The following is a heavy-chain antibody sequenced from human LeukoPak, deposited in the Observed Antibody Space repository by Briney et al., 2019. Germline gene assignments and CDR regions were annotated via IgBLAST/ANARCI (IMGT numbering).Heavy chain of an antibody. J-gene: IGHJ4*02. CDR3: EKSHITRYPLQYYFDL. CDR1: GFTFSSYA. CDR2: ISVTGDIT. V-gene: IGHV3-23*01. Sequence: GGSLRLSCAASGFTFSSYAMSWLRQTPQKGLEWVSGISVTGDITYYADSVKGRFTIARDNPRTTLYLQLNSLRADDTAVYYCEKSHITRYPLQYYFDLWGQGAQVIVSS. D-gene: IGHD2-21*01.